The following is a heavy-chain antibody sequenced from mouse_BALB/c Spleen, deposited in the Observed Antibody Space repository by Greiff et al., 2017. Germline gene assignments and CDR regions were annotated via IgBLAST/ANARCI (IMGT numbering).Heavy chain of an antibody. CDR2: IISNGGST. CDR1: GFTFSSYG. CDR3: ARDKNAMDY. J-gene: IGHJ4*01. Sequence: DVMLVESGGGLVQPGGSLKLSCAASGFTFSSYGMSWVRQTPDKRLELVATIISNGGSTYYPDSVKGRFTISRDNAKNTLYLQMSRLKSEDTAVYYGARDKNAMDYWGQGTSVTVSS. V-gene: IGHV5-6-3*01.